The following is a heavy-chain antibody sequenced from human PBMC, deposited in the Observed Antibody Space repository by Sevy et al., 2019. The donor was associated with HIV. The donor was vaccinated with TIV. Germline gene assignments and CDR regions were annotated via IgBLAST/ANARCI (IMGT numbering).Heavy chain of an antibody. D-gene: IGHD6-6*01. V-gene: IGHV3-30*18. CDR3: AKVGMQLLSYLDF. CDR2: VSSDGTNT. J-gene: IGHJ4*02. Sequence: GGSLRLSCGASGFDFREYAMHWVRQAPGKGLEWVAAVSSDGTNTYYVDSVKGRFTISRDSSQNTLFLHMNSLRVEDTAVYYCAKVGMQLLSYLDFWGQGTLVTVSS. CDR1: GFDFREYA.